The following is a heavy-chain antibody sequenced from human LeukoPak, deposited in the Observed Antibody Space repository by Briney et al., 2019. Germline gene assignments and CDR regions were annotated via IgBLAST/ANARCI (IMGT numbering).Heavy chain of an antibody. CDR1: GFTFRSYG. V-gene: IGHV3-30*02. Sequence: PGGSLRLSCAASGFTFRSYGMHWVRQAPGKGLEWMAFVRDDGSTKYYADSVKGRFTISRDNSKSTLFLQMNSLRAEDTAVYFCAKTVSSSWGFIDSWGQGTLVTVSS. J-gene: IGHJ4*02. CDR3: AKTVSSSWGFIDS. CDR2: VRDDGSTK. D-gene: IGHD6-6*01.